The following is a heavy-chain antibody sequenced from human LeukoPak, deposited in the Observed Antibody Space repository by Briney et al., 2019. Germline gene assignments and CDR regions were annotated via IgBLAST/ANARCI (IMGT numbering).Heavy chain of an antibody. CDR3: ARISSGWEQDY. Sequence: ASVKVSCMASGYTFTGYYMHWVRQAPGQGLEWMGWINANSGGTNYAQKFQGRVTMTRDTSISTAYMELSRLRSDDTAVYYCARISSGWEQDYWGQGTLVTVPS. V-gene: IGHV1-2*02. CDR2: INANSGGT. J-gene: IGHJ4*02. D-gene: IGHD6-19*01. CDR1: GYTFTGYY.